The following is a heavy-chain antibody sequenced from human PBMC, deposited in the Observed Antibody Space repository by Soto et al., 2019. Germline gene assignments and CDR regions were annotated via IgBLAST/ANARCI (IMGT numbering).Heavy chain of an antibody. CDR1: GFTFSSYS. V-gene: IGHV3-48*01. CDR3: GSDKGRSPLVY. J-gene: IGHJ4*02. Sequence: EVQLVESGGGLVQPGGSLRLSCAASGFTFSSYSMNWARQAPGKGLEWISYISSSSRTIYYPDSVKGRFTISRDNAKNSLYLQMNSLRAEDTAVYYCGSDKGRSPLVYWGQGALVTVSS. CDR2: ISSSSRTI. D-gene: IGHD6-6*01.